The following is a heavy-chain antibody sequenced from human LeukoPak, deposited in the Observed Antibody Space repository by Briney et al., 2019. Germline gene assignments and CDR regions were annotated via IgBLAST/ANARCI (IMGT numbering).Heavy chain of an antibody. CDR3: ARAGQYIADYFDY. CDR1: GGSISGYY. D-gene: IGHD1-1*01. Sequence: SETLSLTCTVPGGSISGYYWSWIRQPPGEGLEWIACIYYSGSTNYNPSLKSRVTISVATSKNQFSLKLNSMTAADTAVYYCARAGQYIADYFDYWGQGTLVTVSS. V-gene: IGHV4-59*01. CDR2: IYYSGST. J-gene: IGHJ4*02.